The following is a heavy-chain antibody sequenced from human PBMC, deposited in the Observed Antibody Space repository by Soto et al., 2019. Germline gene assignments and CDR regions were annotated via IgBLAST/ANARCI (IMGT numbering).Heavy chain of an antibody. J-gene: IGHJ6*02. V-gene: IGHV3-33*01. CDR1: GFSFRSYA. Sequence: GWSLRLSCTASGFSFRSYAMHWVRQAPGKGLEWVAVILYDGSNKHFADSVKGRFTVSRDNSNDTFYLQMDSLRAEDTAVYYCARELILGSLSVYYYHGMDVWGQGTTVTVSS. CDR3: ARELILGSLSVYYYHGMDV. D-gene: IGHD3-9*01. CDR2: ILYDGSNK.